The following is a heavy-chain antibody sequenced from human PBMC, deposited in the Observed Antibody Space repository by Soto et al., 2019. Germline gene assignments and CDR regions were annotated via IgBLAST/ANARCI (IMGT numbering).Heavy chain of an antibody. J-gene: IGHJ5*02. CDR3: ARGEGRLVGTWFDP. D-gene: IGHD5-12*01. CDR1: GGSFSRYY. CDR2: INHSGST. Sequence: QVQLQQWGAGLLKPSETLSLTCDVYGGSFSRYYWNWIRQPPGKGLEWLGEINHSGSTNYNPPLESRVTISLDTSKTQFSLKLTSVTAADTAVYYCARGEGRLVGTWFDPWGQGTLVTVSS. V-gene: IGHV4-34*01.